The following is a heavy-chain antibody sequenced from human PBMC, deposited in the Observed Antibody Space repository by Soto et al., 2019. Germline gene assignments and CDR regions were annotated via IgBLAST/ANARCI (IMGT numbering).Heavy chain of an antibody. CDR1: GYTFTSYA. CDR2: INAGNGNT. V-gene: IGHV1-3*01. Sequence: ASVKVSCKASGYTFTSYAMHWVRQAPGQRLEWMGWINAGNGNTKYSQKFQGRVTITRDTSASTAYMELSSLRSEDTAVYYCARSVVVVTALDYWGQGTLVTVSS. J-gene: IGHJ4*02. CDR3: ARSVVVVTALDY. D-gene: IGHD2-21*02.